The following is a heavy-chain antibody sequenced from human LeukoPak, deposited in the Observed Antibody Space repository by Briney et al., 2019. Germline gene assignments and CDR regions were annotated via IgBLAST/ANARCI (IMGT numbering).Heavy chain of an antibody. CDR2: LYSGGNT. Sequence: PGGSLRLSCAASGFTFSNYVMSWVRQAPGKGLEWVSVLYSGGNTYHADSVKGRFTISRDNSKNTLYLQMNSLRAEDTAVYYCAREGASSSFGYWGQGTLVTVSS. J-gene: IGHJ4*02. CDR3: AREGASSSFGY. CDR1: GFTFSNYV. V-gene: IGHV3-53*01. D-gene: IGHD6-13*01.